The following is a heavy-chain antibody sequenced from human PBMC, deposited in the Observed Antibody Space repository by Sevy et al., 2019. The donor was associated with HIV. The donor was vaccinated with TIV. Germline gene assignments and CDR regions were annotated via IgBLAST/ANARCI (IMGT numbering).Heavy chain of an antibody. CDR3: ARYRGQSIYYYYYGMDV. CDR2: IYYSGST. V-gene: IGHV4-59*01. J-gene: IGHJ6*02. Sequence: SETLSLTCTVSGGSISSYYWSWIRQPPGKGLEWIGYIYYSGSTNYNPSLKSRVTISVDTSKNQFSLKLSSVTAADTAVYYCARYRGQSIYYYYYGMDVCGQGTTVTVSS. CDR1: GGSISSYY. D-gene: IGHD3-10*01.